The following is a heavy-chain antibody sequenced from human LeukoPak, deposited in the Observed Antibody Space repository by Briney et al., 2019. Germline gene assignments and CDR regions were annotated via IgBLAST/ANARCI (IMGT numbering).Heavy chain of an antibody. Sequence: SSVKVSCKASGGTFSSYAISWVRQAPGQGLDWMGIIIHIFGIANYAQKFQGRVTITADKSTSAAYMELSSLRSEDTAVYYCATSVDTAMFDYWGQGTLVTVSS. CDR1: GGTFSSYA. D-gene: IGHD5-18*01. V-gene: IGHV1-69*04. CDR2: IIHIFGIA. J-gene: IGHJ4*02. CDR3: ATSVDTAMFDY.